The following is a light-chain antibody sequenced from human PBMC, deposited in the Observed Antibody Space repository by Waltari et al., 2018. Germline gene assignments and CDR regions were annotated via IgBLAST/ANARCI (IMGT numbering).Light chain of an antibody. CDR1: QSLLFNSNHKNY. J-gene: IGKJ1*01. Sequence: DIVMTQSPDSLALSLGERATINCRSSQSLLFNSNHKNYLAWYQKKPGQPPKLLLYWASTRKSGVPERFSGSGSGTDFTRTISGLQAEDVAVYYCHQYFTTPRAFGQGTKVEIK. CDR3: HQYFTTPRA. V-gene: IGKV4-1*01. CDR2: WAS.